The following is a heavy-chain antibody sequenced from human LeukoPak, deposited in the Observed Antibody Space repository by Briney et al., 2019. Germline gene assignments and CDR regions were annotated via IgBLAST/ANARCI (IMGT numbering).Heavy chain of an antibody. D-gene: IGHD3-22*01. J-gene: IGHJ3*02. V-gene: IGHV1-18*01. CDR3: ARAEYYYDSRPDAFDI. CDR1: GYTFTSYG. CDR2: ISAYNGNT. Sequence: AASVKVSCKASGYTFTSYGISWVRQAPGQGLEWMGWISAYNGNTNYAQKLQGRVTMTTDTSTSTAYMELRSLRSDDTAVYYCARAEYYYDSRPDAFDIWGQGTMVTVSS.